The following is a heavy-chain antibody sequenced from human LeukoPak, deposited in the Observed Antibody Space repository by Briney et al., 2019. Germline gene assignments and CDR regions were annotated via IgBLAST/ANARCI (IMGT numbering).Heavy chain of an antibody. CDR2: IHYSGST. D-gene: IGHD5-12*01. V-gene: IGHV4-59*08. J-gene: IGHJ4*01. Sequence: SETLSLTCTVSGGSISSYYWSWIRQPPGKGLEWIGYIHYSGSTNYNPSLKSRVTISLDTSNNQFSLKLSSVTAADTAVYYCARMGGYSGYATHWGQEPWSPTPQ. CDR3: ARMGGYSGYATH. CDR1: GGSISSYY.